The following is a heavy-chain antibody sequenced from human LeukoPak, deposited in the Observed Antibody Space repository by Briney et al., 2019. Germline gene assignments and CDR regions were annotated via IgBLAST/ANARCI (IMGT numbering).Heavy chain of an antibody. CDR1: GYTFTGYY. CDR2: INPNSGGT. CDR3: AREGGGRTMIVLNWFDP. V-gene: IGHV1-2*02. D-gene: IGHD3-22*01. Sequence: ASVNVSCKASGYTFTGYYMHWVRQAPGQGLEWMGWINPNSGGTNYAQKFQGRVTMTRDTSISTAYMELSRLRSDDTAVYYCAREGGGRTMIVLNWFDPWGQGTLVTVSS. J-gene: IGHJ5*02.